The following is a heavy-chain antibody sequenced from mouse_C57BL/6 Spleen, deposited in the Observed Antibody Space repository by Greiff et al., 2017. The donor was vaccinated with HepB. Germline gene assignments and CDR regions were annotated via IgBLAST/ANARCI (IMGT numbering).Heavy chain of an antibody. V-gene: IGHV1-19*01. J-gene: IGHJ4*01. CDR3: ARTGYDYDGLGDY. D-gene: IGHD2-4*01. Sequence: EVQLQQSGPVLVKPGASVKMSCKASGYTFTDYYMNWVKQSHGKSLEWIGVIKPYNGGTSYNQKFKGKATLTVDKSSSTAYMELNSLTSEDSAVYYCARTGYDYDGLGDYWGQGTSVTVSS. CDR2: IKPYNGGT. CDR1: GYTFTDYY.